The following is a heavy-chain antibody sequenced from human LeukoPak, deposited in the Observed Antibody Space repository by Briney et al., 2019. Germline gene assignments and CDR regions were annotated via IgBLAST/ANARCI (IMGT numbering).Heavy chain of an antibody. D-gene: IGHD2-21*02. V-gene: IGHV3-30*02. CDR2: IRYDGSNK. Sequence: PGGSLRLSCAASGFTFSSYGMHWVRQAPGKGLEWVAFIRYDGSNKYYADSVKGRFTISRDNSKNTLYLQMNSLRAEDTAVYYCAKDHRAHCGGDCVDFDYWGQGTLVTVSS. CDR3: AKDHRAHCGGDCVDFDY. CDR1: GFTFSSYG. J-gene: IGHJ4*02.